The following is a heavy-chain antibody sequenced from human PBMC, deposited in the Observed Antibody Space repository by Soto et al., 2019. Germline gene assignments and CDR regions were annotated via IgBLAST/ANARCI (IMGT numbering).Heavy chain of an antibody. CDR2: IDGSGNII. Sequence: PGGSLRLSCAASGFTFSDHYMTWIRQAPGKGLEWISYIDGSGNIINYADSVKGRFTISRDNAKNSLYLQMNSLRDEDTAVYYCTRDPRLADFLGQGTLVTVPQ. V-gene: IGHV3-11*01. J-gene: IGHJ4*02. CDR3: TRDPRLADF. CDR1: GFTFSDHY.